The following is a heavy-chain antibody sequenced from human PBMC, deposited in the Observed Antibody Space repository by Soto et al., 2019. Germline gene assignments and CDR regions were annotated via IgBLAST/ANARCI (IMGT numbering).Heavy chain of an antibody. CDR1: GYNFGGYW. V-gene: IGHV3-74*01. D-gene: IGHD3-10*01. J-gene: IGHJ3*02. CDR3: AKDRGRPDAFNI. CDR2: IDNGGTNT. Sequence: PGGSLRLSCAGSGYNFGGYWMHWVRQAPGKGLVWVSRIDNGGTNTVYADAVKGRFTISRDNAKNTLYLQMNSLRAEDTAVYYCAKDRGRPDAFNIWGQGTMVTDSS.